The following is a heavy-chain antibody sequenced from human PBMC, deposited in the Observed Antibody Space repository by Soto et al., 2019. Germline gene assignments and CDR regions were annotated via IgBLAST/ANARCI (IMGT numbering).Heavy chain of an antibody. Sequence: PGESLKISCKGSGHSFTTYWIAWVRQKPGEGLEWMGIIYPGDSDTKYSPSFQGQVTISADKSISTAYLQWSSLKASVIAFYYCARRAYGDYPFDYWGQGTLVTVSS. D-gene: IGHD4-17*01. V-gene: IGHV5-51*01. CDR3: ARRAYGDYPFDY. CDR1: GHSFTTYW. J-gene: IGHJ4*02. CDR2: IYPGDSDT.